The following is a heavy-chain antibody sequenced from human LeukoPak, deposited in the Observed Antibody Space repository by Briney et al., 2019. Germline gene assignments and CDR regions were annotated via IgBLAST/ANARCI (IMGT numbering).Heavy chain of an antibody. J-gene: IGHJ3*02. CDR2: IYYSGST. CDR1: GGSISSYY. CDR3: ARHTDSGSRHDAFDI. Sequence: PSETLSLTCTVSGGSISSYYWSWIRQPPGKGLEWIGYIYYSGSTNYNPSLKSRVTISVDTSKNQFSLKLSSVTAADTAVYYCARHTDSGSRHDAFDIWGQGTMVTVPS. V-gene: IGHV4-59*08. D-gene: IGHD1-26*01.